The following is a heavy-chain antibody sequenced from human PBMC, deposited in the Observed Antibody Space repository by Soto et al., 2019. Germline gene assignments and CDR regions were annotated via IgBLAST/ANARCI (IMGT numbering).Heavy chain of an antibody. Sequence: QVQLVESGGGVVQPGRSLRLSCAASGFTFSYYAIHWVRQAPGKGLEWVARISYDGNYESYADSVKGRFTISRDNSKNTLSMQMNSLRPEDTAVYYCARAGGGNSAYWYFDIWGRGNLVTVSS. V-gene: IGHV3-30-3*01. J-gene: IGHJ2*01. CDR1: GFTFSYYA. CDR3: ARAGGGNSAYWYFDI. D-gene: IGHD2-21*02. CDR2: ISYDGNYE.